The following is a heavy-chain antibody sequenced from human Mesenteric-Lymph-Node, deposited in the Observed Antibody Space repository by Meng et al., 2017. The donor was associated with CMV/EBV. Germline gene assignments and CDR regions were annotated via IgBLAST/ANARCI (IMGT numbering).Heavy chain of an antibody. V-gene: IGHV3-11*06. Sequence: GESLKISCAASGFTFSHYYMSWIRQAPGKGLEWVSSISSSSSYIYYADSVKGRFTISRDNAKNSLYLQMNSLRAEDTAVYYCARDPPKDIVVVPAAMWGQGTLVTVSS. CDR3: ARDPPKDIVVVPAAM. D-gene: IGHD2-2*01. J-gene: IGHJ4*02. CDR2: ISSSSSYI. CDR1: GFTFSHYY.